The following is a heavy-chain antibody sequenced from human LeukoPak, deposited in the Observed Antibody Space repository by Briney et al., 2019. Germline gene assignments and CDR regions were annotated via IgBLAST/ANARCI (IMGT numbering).Heavy chain of an antibody. CDR2: ISGSGGST. Sequence: PGGSLRLSCAASGFTFSSYALSWFRQAPGKGLEWVSAISGSGGSTYYADSVKGRFTISRDNSKNTLYLQMNSLRAEDTAVYYCAKDRHIVVVTAINWGQGTLVTVSS. J-gene: IGHJ4*02. CDR3: AKDRHIVVVTAIN. D-gene: IGHD2-21*02. CDR1: GFTFSSYA. V-gene: IGHV3-23*01.